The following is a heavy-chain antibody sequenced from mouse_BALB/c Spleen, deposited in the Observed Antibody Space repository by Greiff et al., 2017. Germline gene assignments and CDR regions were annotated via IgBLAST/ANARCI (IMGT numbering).Heavy chain of an antibody. V-gene: IGHV1S81*02. J-gene: IGHJ4*01. CDR2: INPSNGST. D-gene: IGHD1-2*01. Sequence: QVQLQQPGAELVKPGASVKLSCKASGYTFTSYCMHWVKQRPGQGLEWIGEINPSNGSTNYNEKFKSKATLTVDKSSSTAYMQLSSLTSEDSAVYYGARYSHYYDLYYAMGYWGQGTTGTVSA. CDR1: GYTFTSYC. CDR3: ARYSHYYDLYYAMGY.